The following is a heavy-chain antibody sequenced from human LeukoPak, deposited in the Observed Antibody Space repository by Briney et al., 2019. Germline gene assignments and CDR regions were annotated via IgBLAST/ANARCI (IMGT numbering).Heavy chain of an antibody. J-gene: IGHJ5*02. CDR3: AKGPYYYDSSGYSRRWFDP. CDR2: ISGSGGRT. CDR1: GFTFSSYA. V-gene: IGHV3-23*01. D-gene: IGHD3-22*01. Sequence: GGSLRLSCAASGFTFSSYAMSWVRQAPRKGLEWVSGISGSGGRTYYADSVKGRFTISRDNSKNTPNLQMNSLRAEDTAVYYCAKGPYYYDSSGYSRRWFDPWGQGTLVTVSS.